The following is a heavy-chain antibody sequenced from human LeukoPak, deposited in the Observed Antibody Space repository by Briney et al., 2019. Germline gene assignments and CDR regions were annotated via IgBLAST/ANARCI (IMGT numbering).Heavy chain of an antibody. V-gene: IGHV1-8*01. D-gene: IGHD6-19*01. CDR2: MNPNSGNT. J-gene: IGHJ4*02. CDR1: GYTFTSYD. CDR3: ARVEGQVRSRLLDY. Sequence: GASVKVSCKASGYTFTSYDINWVRQATGQGLEWMGWMNPNSGNTDYAQKFQGRVTMTRNTSINTAYLELSSLRSEDTALYYRARVEGQVRSRLLDYWGQGTLVTVSP.